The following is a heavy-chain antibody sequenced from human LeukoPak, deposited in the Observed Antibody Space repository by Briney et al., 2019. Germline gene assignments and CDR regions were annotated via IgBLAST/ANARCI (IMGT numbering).Heavy chain of an antibody. CDR3: AGRRVLDASFDY. J-gene: IGHJ4*02. D-gene: IGHD3-16*01. Sequence: PGGSLRLSCAASGFTVSNNYMSWVRQAPGKGLEWVSVIYSGDNTYYVESVKGRFTISRENSKNTLFLQMNRLRAEDTAVYYCAGRRVLDASFDYWGQGTLVTVSS. V-gene: IGHV3-66*01. CDR1: GFTVSNNY. CDR2: IYSGDNT.